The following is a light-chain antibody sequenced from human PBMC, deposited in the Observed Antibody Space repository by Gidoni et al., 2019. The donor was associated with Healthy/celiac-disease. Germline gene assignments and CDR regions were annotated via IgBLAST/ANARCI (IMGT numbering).Light chain of an antibody. CDR3: QQYNSYPYT. Sequence: DRQMTQSPSTLSASVGDRVTITCRASQSISSWLAWYQQKPGKAPKLLIYNASSLESGVPSRFSGSGSGTEFTLTISSLQPDDFATYYCQQYNSYPYTFGQGTKLEIK. V-gene: IGKV1-5*03. CDR1: QSISSW. J-gene: IGKJ2*01. CDR2: NAS.